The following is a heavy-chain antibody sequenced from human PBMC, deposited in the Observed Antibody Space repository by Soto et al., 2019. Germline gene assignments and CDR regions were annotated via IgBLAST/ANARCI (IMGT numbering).Heavy chain of an antibody. CDR2: IIPIFGTA. CDR1: GGTFSSYA. J-gene: IGHJ5*02. CDR3: ARVYQYYDFWSRYPPNGFDP. Sequence: QVQLVQSGAEVKKPGSSVKVSCKASGGTFSSYAISWVRQAPGQGLEWMGGIIPIFGTANYAQKFQGRVTITADESTSTAYMEISSLRYEDTAVYYCARVYQYYDFWSRYPPNGFDPWGQGTLVTVSS. V-gene: IGHV1-69*01. D-gene: IGHD3-3*01.